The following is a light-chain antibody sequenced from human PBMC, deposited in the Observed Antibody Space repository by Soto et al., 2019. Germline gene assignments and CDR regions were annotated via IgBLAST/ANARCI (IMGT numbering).Light chain of an antibody. V-gene: IGLV2-14*01. CDR2: EVS. CDR3: SSFSISSTLYV. J-gene: IGLJ1*01. CDR1: SSDIGGYNY. Sequence: QPVLTQPASVSGSPGQSITISCAGTSSDIGGYNYVSWYQQRPGKAPKVMIYEVSNRPSGVSNRFSGSKSGNTASLTISGLQAEDEADYYCSSFSISSTLYVFGSGTKVTVL.